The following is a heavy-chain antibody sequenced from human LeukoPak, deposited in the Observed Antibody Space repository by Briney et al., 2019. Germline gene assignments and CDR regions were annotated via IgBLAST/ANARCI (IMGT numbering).Heavy chain of an antibody. J-gene: IGHJ6*02. CDR2: MYGGGET. D-gene: IGHD2-21*01. CDR1: GFIVSSSY. CDR3: AKDAPAYRNGVDV. Sequence: GGSLRLSCAASGFIVSSSYMNWVRQAPGKGLEWVSVMYGGGETYYADSVKGRFTISRDMSKNTLYLQMNSLRVEDTAVYYCAKDAPAYRNGVDVWGQGTTVTVSS. V-gene: IGHV3-66*01.